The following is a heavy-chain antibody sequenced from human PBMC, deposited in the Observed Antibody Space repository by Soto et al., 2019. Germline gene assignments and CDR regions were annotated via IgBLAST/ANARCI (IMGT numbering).Heavy chain of an antibody. Sequence: ASVKVSCKASGGTFSSYAISWVRQAPGQGLEWMGGIIPIFGTANYAQKFQGRVTITADESTSTAYMELSSLRSDDTAVYYCAVLPSKYSSSSSDYFDYWGQGTLVTVSS. V-gene: IGHV1-69*13. CDR1: GGTFSSYA. D-gene: IGHD6-6*01. J-gene: IGHJ4*02. CDR3: AVLPSKYSSSSSDYFDY. CDR2: IIPIFGTA.